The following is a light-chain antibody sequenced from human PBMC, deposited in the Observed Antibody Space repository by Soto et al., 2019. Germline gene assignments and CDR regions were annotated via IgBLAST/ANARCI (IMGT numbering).Light chain of an antibody. V-gene: IGKV1-27*01. CDR1: QDIRHF. J-gene: IGKJ4*01. CDR2: AAS. CDR3: QKYNTATRP. Sequence: IQMTQSPSALSASVGDRVTITCRASQDIRHFLAWYQHKPGRVPKLLIYAASTLQSGFPSRFSSSGSGTDFILTISSPQPEDSATYSCQKYNTATRPVGVGTTVE.